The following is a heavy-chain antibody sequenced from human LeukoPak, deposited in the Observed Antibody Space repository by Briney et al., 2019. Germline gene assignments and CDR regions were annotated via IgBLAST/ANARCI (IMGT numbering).Heavy chain of an antibody. CDR1: GFTFSNYA. J-gene: IGHJ2*01. D-gene: IGHD3-22*01. CDR3: AKVGIRISLIAAVFTTADDWYFDL. V-gene: IGHV3-23*01. CDR2: ISGSGGST. Sequence: GGSLRLSCAASGFTFSNYAMSWVRQAPGKGLEWVSGISGSGGSTYYADSVKGRLTISRDNSKNTLYLQMDSLRAEDTAVYYCAKVGIRISLIAAVFTTADDWYFDLWGRGTLVTVSS.